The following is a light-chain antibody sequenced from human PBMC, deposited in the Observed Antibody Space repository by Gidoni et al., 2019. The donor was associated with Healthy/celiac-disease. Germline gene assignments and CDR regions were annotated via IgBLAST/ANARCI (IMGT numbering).Light chain of an antibody. CDR3: QQRYSTPWT. CDR2: SAS. Sequence: DIEMTQSPSSLSASVGDRVTINCRASQSISSYLNWYQQKPGKAPKLLIYSASSLQSGVPSMFSGSGSGTDFTFTISSLQPEDFATYYCQQRYSTPWTFGQGTKVEIK. V-gene: IGKV1-39*01. CDR1: QSISSY. J-gene: IGKJ1*01.